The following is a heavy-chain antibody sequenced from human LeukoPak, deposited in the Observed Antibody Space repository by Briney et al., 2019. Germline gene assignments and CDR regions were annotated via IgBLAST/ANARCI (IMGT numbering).Heavy chain of an antibody. J-gene: IGHJ6*02. Sequence: GGSLRLSCVASGFTFSSFAMSWVRQAPGKGLEWVSAISGSGDGTYYADSVKGRFTISRDNSKNTLYLQMNSLRAEDTAVYYCATNWRIGYYYGMDVWGQGTTVTVSS. D-gene: IGHD1-1*01. CDR3: ATNWRIGYYYGMDV. CDR1: GFTFSSFA. CDR2: ISGSGDGT. V-gene: IGHV3-23*01.